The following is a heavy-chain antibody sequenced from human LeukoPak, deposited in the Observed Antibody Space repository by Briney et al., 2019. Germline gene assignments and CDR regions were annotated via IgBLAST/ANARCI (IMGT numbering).Heavy chain of an antibody. Sequence: RASVKVSCKASGHTFMNYGVSWVRQAPGQGLEWMGWISAKNGNTNYAQKFQGRVTMTRNTSISTAYMELSSLRSEDTAVYYCARGRSDWETSSYMDVWGQGTTVTVSS. CDR1: GHTFMNYG. D-gene: IGHD5-12*01. J-gene: IGHJ6*02. V-gene: IGHV1-18*01. CDR2: ISAKNGNT. CDR3: ARGRSDWETSSYMDV.